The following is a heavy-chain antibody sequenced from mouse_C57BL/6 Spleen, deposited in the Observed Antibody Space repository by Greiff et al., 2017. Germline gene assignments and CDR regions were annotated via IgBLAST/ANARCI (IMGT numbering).Heavy chain of an antibody. D-gene: IGHD2-4*01. CDR1: GFSLTSYG. CDR3: ARQDYDGWYFDV. V-gene: IGHV2-6-1*01. J-gene: IGHJ1*03. CDR2: IWSDGST. Sequence: QVQLKESGPGLVAPSQSLSITCTVSGFSLTSYGVHWVRQPPGKGLEWLVVIWSDGSTTYNSALKSRLSISKDNSKSQVFLKMNSLQTDDTARDYCARQDYDGWYFDVWGTGTTVTVSS.